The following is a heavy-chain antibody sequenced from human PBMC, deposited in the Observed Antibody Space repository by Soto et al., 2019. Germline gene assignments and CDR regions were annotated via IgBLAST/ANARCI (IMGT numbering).Heavy chain of an antibody. V-gene: IGHV1-2*04. J-gene: IGHJ4*02. Sequence: ASVKVSCKASGYTFTGYYMHWVRQAPGQGLEWMGWINPNSGGTNYAQKFQGWVTMTRDTSISTAYMELSRLRSDDTAVYYCARGRVENPLDYGDYGFDYWGQGTLVTVSS. CDR3: ARGRVENPLDYGDYGFDY. D-gene: IGHD4-17*01. CDR2: INPNSGGT. CDR1: GYTFTGYY.